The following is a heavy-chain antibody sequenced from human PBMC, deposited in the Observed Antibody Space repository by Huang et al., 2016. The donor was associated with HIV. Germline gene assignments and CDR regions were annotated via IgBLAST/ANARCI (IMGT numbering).Heavy chain of an antibody. CDR3: VHRLRYGKWYVDY. Sequence: QITLKESGPTLVKPTQTLTLTCTFSGFSLTSSGVAVVWIRQPPGKAREWLALIYWDNEERFSPSLKTRLTITKDTPKNEVVLTMTNMDPVDTATYYCVHRLRYGKWYVDYWGQGVLVTVSS. CDR1: GFSLTSSGVA. D-gene: IGHD6-13*01. CDR2: IYWDNEE. V-gene: IGHV2-5*02. J-gene: IGHJ4*02.